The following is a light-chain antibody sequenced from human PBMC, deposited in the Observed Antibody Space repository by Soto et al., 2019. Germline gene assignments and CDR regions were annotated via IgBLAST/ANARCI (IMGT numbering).Light chain of an antibody. CDR2: GAS. V-gene: IGKV3-15*01. CDR3: QQYHNWPPQYT. J-gene: IGKJ2*01. Sequence: EIVMTQSPAILSVSPGERATLSCRASQTVASNLAWYQQKPGQAPRLLIHGASTRATGVSARFSGSGSGTEFTLTISSLQSEDFAVYYCQQYHNWPPQYTFGQGTKLQSK. CDR1: QTVASN.